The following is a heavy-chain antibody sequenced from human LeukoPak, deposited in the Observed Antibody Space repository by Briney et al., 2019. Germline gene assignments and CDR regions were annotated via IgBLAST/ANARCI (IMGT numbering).Heavy chain of an antibody. CDR2: ISSSGCTI. CDR3: ARRRLRAFDI. J-gene: IGHJ3*02. Sequence: GGSLRLSCAASGFTFSSYEMNWVRQAPGKGLEWVSYISSSGCTIYYADSVKGRFTISRDNAKNSLYLQMNSLRAEDTAVYYCARRRLRAFDIWGQGTMVTVSS. D-gene: IGHD6-25*01. CDR1: GFTFSSYE. V-gene: IGHV3-48*03.